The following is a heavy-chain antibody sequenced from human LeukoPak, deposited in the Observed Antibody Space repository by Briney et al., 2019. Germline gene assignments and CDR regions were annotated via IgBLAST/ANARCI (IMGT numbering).Heavy chain of an antibody. CDR1: GGTFSSYA. V-gene: IGHV1-69*04. J-gene: IGHJ3*02. CDR2: IIPILGIA. Sequence: SVKASCKASGGTFSSYAISWVRQAPGQGLEWMGRIIPILGIANYAQKFQGRVTITADKSTSTAYMELSSLRSEDTAVYYCARYYYGSGSYKSDAFDIWGQGTMVTVSS. CDR3: ARYYYGSGSYKSDAFDI. D-gene: IGHD3-10*01.